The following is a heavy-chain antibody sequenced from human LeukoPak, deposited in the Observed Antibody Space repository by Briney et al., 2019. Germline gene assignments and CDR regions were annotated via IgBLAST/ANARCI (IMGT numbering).Heavy chain of an antibody. Sequence: GGSLRLSCAASGFTFSSYAMNWVRQAPGKGLEWVSTITGSGGTTYYADSVKGRFTISRDNSKNTLYLQMNSLRAEDTAVYYCAKVVGTSPFDYWGQGTLGTVSS. CDR3: AKVVGTSPFDY. CDR1: GFTFSSYA. V-gene: IGHV3-23*01. CDR2: ITGSGGTT. D-gene: IGHD1-26*01. J-gene: IGHJ4*02.